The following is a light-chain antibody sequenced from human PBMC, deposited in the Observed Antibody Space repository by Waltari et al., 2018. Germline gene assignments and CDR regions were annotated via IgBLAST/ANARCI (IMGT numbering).Light chain of an antibody. CDR1: SSNIGSNI. CDR2: SND. Sequence: QSVLPQPPSASGTPGQRVTISCSGSSSNIGSNILTWYQPLPGTAPKLLIYSNDQRPSGVPDRFSGSKSGTSAYLAISGLHSEDEAEYYCAAWDDSLLGVFGGGTKLTVL. V-gene: IGLV1-44*01. J-gene: IGLJ3*02. CDR3: AAWDDSLLGV.